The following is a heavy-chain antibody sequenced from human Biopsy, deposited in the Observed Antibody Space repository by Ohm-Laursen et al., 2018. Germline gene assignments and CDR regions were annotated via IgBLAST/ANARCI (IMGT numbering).Heavy chain of an antibody. D-gene: IGHD3-22*01. J-gene: IGHJ4*02. CDR2: IIPSLDLA. CDR3: ARGGKYYDSSGFYHVSLDY. V-gene: IGHV1-69*04. Sequence: GSSVKVSCKTSGYTFTGYFLHWVRQAPGQGLEWMGRIIPSLDLADNAHQFQGRVTITADKSTSTAYMEVTNLRPEDTAMYYCARGGKYYDSSGFYHVSLDYWGQGSLVIVSS. CDR1: GYTFTGYF.